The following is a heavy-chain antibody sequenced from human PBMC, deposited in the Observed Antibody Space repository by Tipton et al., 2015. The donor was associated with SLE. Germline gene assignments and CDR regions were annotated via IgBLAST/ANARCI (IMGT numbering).Heavy chain of an antibody. D-gene: IGHD1-26*01. CDR1: GGSISSGYY. J-gene: IGHJ4*02. CDR3: ARGDMGRDKELGDY. CDR2: IYHSGST. V-gene: IGHV4-38-2*02. Sequence: TLSLTCTVSGGSISSGYYWGWIRQPPGKGLEWIGSIYHSGSTYYNPSLKSRVTISVDTSKNQFSLKLSSVTAADTAVYYCARGDMGRDKELGDYWGQGTLVTVSS.